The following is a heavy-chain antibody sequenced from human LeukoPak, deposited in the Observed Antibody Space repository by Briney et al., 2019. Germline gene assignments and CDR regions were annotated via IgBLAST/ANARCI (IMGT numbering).Heavy chain of an antibody. Sequence: SGTLSLTCAVSGGSISSSNWWSWVRQPPGKGLEWIGEIYHSGSTNYNPSLKSRVTISVDKSKNQFSLKLSSVTAADTAVYYCARLTGDCSGGSCYLDYWGQGTLVTVSS. CDR1: GGSISSSNW. CDR3: ARLTGDCSGGSCYLDY. CDR2: IYHSGST. J-gene: IGHJ4*02. V-gene: IGHV4-4*02. D-gene: IGHD2-15*01.